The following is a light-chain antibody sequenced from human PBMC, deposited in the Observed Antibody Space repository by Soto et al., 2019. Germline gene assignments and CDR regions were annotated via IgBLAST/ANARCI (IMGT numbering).Light chain of an antibody. CDR3: QQYNDWPPLLT. V-gene: IGKV3-15*01. J-gene: IGKJ4*01. Sequence: EIVMTQSPATLSVSPGERATLSCRASQSVSRNLAWYQQKPGQAPRLLIYGASTSATGIPARFSGGGSGTEFTLTISSLQSEDFAVYYCQQYNDWPPLLTFGGGTKVEIK. CDR1: QSVSRN. CDR2: GAS.